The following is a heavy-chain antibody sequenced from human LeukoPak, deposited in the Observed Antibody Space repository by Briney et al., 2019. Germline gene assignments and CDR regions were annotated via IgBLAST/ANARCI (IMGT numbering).Heavy chain of an antibody. D-gene: IGHD3-3*01. CDR2: IKQDGSEK. CDR1: GFTFSSYW. Sequence: GGSLRLSCAASGFTFSSYWMSWVRQAPGKGLEWVANIKQDGSEKYYVDSVKGRFTISRDNAKNSLYLQMNSLRAEDTAVYYCARDNSVKLLYGFWSGYYTPNYYFDYWGQGTLVTVSS. V-gene: IGHV3-7*01. CDR3: ARDNSVKLLYGFWSGYYTPNYYFDY. J-gene: IGHJ4*02.